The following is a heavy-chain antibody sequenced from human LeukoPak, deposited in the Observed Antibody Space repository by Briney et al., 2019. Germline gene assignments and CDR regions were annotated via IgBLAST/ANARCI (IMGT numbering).Heavy chain of an antibody. CDR1: GGSFSGYY. Sequence: SETLSLTCTVYGGSFSGYYWSWIRQPPGKGLEWIGEINHSGSTNYNPSLKSRVTISVDTSKNQFSLKLSSVTAADTAVYYCARVPIFKASGSYSDYWGQGTLVTVSS. J-gene: IGHJ4*02. CDR3: ARVPIFKASGSYSDY. CDR2: INHSGST. V-gene: IGHV4-34*01. D-gene: IGHD1-26*01.